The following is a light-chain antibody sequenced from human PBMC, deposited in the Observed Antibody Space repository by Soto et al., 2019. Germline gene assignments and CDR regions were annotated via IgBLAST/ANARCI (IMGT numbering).Light chain of an antibody. CDR3: QQTHAVPLT. CDR1: QGIGNS. J-gene: IGKJ5*01. CDR2: VAS. Sequence: DIQLTQSPSSLSASVGDRVTITCRASQGIGNSLAWYQQKPGKAPKRLIYVASSLRSGVPSRFSGSGYGTDFTLTINNLHPEDSATYYCQQTHAVPLTFGQGTRLEIK. V-gene: IGKV1-17*02.